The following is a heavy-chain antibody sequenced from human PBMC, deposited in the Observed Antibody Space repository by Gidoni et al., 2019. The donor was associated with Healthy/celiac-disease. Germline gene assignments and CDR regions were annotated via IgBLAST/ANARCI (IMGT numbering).Heavy chain of an antibody. CDR2: IRSKANSYAT. CDR1: GFTFSGSA. V-gene: IGHV3-73*02. J-gene: IGHJ4*02. Sequence: EVQLVESGGGLVQPGGSLNLSCAASGFTFSGSAMHWVRQASGKGLEWVGRIRSKANSYATAYAASVKGRFTISRDDSKNTAYLQMNSLKTEDTAVYYCTSPLGSQGENDYWGQGTLVTVSS. CDR3: TSPLGSQGENDY. D-gene: IGHD7-27*01.